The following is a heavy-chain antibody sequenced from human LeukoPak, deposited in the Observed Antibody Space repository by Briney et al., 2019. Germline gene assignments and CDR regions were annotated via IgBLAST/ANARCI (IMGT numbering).Heavy chain of an antibody. Sequence: GGSLRLSCAASGFTFSSYAVSWVRQAPGKGLEWVSGTSGSGGSTYYADSVKGRFTISRDNSKNTLYLQMNSLRTEDTAVYYCAKDSSGWYSXLDYWGQGTLVTVSS. CDR3: AKDSSGWYSXLDY. CDR2: TSGSGGST. V-gene: IGHV3-23*01. CDR1: GFTFSSYA. D-gene: IGHD6-19*01. J-gene: IGHJ4*02.